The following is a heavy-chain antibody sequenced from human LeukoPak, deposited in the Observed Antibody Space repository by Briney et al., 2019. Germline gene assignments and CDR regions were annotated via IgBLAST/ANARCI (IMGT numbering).Heavy chain of an antibody. CDR3: AKVLPYDSSGYGFDY. CDR1: GFLVNTNY. V-gene: IGHV3-53*01. J-gene: IGHJ4*02. D-gene: IGHD3-22*01. Sequence: PGGSLRLSCAASGFLVNTNYMTWVRQAPGRGLEGVSFIYADGNTYYADSVKGRFTISRDNSKNTLYLQMNSLRAEDTAVYYCAKVLPYDSSGYGFDYWGQGTLVTVSS. CDR2: IYADGNT.